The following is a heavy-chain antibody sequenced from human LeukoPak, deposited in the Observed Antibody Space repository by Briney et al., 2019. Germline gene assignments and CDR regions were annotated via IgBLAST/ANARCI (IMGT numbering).Heavy chain of an antibody. CDR3: ATSWGPDTSAFRWGRDGMDV. CDR1: GLTFNNYA. CDR2: ISKSGDHT. Sequence: GGSLRLSCAVSGLTFNNYAMSWVRQAPGKGLEWVSAISKSGDHTYYAASAKGRFTIYRDNSKNTQYLQLNSLRAEDTAVYYCATSWGPDTSAFRWGRDGMDVWGQGTTVIVS. V-gene: IGHV3-23*01. J-gene: IGHJ6*02. D-gene: IGHD3-16*01.